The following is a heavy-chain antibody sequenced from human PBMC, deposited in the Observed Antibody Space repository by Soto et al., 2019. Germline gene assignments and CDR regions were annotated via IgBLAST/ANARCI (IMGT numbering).Heavy chain of an antibody. D-gene: IGHD2-15*01. CDR3: AKGHLYSLNWFDP. CDR1: GGTFSSYA. CDR2: IIPIFGTA. V-gene: IGHV1-69*13. Sequence: SVKVSCKASGGTFSSYAISWVRQAPGQGLEWMGGIIPIFGTANYAQKFQGRVTITADESTSTAYMELSSLRAEDTAVYYCAKGHLYSLNWFDPWGQGTLVTVSS. J-gene: IGHJ5*02.